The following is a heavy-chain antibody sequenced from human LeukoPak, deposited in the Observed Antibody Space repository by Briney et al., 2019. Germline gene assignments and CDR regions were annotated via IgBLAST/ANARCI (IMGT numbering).Heavy chain of an antibody. J-gene: IGHJ3*02. CDR2: ISYDGSNK. CDR1: GFTFSSYA. Sequence: GGSLRLSCAASGFTFSSYAMHWVRQAPGKGLEWVAVISYDGSNKYYADSVKGRFTISRDNSKNTLYLQMNSLRAEDTAVYYCARPSSAVTTWVGAFDIWGQGTMVTVSS. CDR3: ARPSSAVTTWVGAFDI. D-gene: IGHD4-4*01. V-gene: IGHV3-30-3*01.